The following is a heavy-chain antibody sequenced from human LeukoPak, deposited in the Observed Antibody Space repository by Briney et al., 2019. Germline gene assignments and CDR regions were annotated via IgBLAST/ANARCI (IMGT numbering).Heavy chain of an antibody. J-gene: IGHJ3*02. CDR3: ARSYCSSANCPAVGAFDI. V-gene: IGHV4-39*01. CDR2: IYYSGST. Sequence: SETLSLTCIVSGASISSRSYYWGWIRQPPGKGLEWIGSIYYSGSTYYNPSLKSRVTIFVDTSKNQFSLKLSSVTAADTAVSYCARSYCSSANCPAVGAFDIWGQGTSVTVS. CDR1: GASISSRSYY. D-gene: IGHD2-2*01.